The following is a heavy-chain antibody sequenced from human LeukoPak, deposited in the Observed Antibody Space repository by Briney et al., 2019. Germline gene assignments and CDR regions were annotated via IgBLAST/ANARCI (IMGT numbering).Heavy chain of an antibody. Sequence: PGGSLRLSGAASGFTVSSNYMSWVRQAPGKGLEWVSVIYSGGNTYYADSVQGRFTMSRENPKNTLYLQMNSLRAEDTAVYYCARAHDRGYYYGFDYWGQGTLVTVSS. V-gene: IGHV3-66*01. J-gene: IGHJ4*02. CDR1: GFTVSSNY. CDR2: IYSGGNT. CDR3: ARAHDRGYYYGFDY. D-gene: IGHD3-22*01.